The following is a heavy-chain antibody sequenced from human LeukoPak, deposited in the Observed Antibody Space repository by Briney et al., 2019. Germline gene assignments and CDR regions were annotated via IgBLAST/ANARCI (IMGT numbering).Heavy chain of an antibody. CDR2: ISYGGRDK. V-gene: IGHV3-30*18. Sequence: GGSLRLSCAASGFTFSSFAMHWVRQAPGKGLEWVAVISYGGRDKYYADSVKGRFTISRDNSKNTVDLQMNSLRAEDTAVYYCAKRKVEWELDYWGQGTLVTVSS. CDR3: AKRKVEWELDY. J-gene: IGHJ4*02. CDR1: GFTFSSFA. D-gene: IGHD1-26*01.